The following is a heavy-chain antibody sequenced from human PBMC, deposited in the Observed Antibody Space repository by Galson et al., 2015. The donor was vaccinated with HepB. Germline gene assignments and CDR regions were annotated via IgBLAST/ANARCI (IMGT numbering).Heavy chain of an antibody. Sequence: CAISGDSVSSNSAAWNWIRQSPSRGLEWLGRTYYRSKWYNDYAVSVKSRITINPDTSKNQFSLQLNSVTPEDTAVYYCARSPEEDKWLRSLTYYYYGMDVWGQGTTVTVSS. CDR3: ARSPEEDKWLRSLTYYYYGMDV. V-gene: IGHV6-1*01. CDR2: TYYRSKWYN. J-gene: IGHJ6*02. CDR1: GDSVSSNSAA. D-gene: IGHD5-12*01.